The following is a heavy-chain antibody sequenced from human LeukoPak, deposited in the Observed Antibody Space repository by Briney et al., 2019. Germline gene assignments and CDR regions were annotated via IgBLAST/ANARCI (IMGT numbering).Heavy chain of an antibody. CDR1: GGTFSSYA. CDR3: ATTLVRYCSSTSCIYYFDY. J-gene: IGHJ4*02. Sequence: SVKVSCKASGGTFSSYAISWVRQAPGQGLEWMGGIIPIFGTANYAQKFQGRVTITADESTSTAYMELSSLRSEDTAVYYCATTLVRYCSSTSCIYYFDYWGQGTLVTVSS. D-gene: IGHD2-2*01. V-gene: IGHV1-69*13. CDR2: IIPIFGTA.